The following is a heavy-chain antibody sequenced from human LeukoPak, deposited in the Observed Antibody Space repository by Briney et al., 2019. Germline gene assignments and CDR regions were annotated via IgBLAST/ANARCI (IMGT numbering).Heavy chain of an antibody. CDR2: IYNSGIT. J-gene: IGHJ6*03. CDR3: ARDHLPAGAPGYYMDV. V-gene: IGHV4-59*02. Sequence: ASETLSLTCTVSGGSVSSHFWSWIRQPPGKGLEWIGYIYNSGITNYNPSLKSRVTMSVDTSKNQFSLMLRSVTAADTAVHYCARDHLPAGAPGYYMDVWGKGTTVTVSS. CDR1: GGSVSSHF. D-gene: IGHD4/OR15-4a*01.